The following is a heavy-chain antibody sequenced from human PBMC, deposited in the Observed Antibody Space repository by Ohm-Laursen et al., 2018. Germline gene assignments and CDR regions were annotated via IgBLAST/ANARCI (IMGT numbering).Heavy chain of an antibody. CDR2: IWYDGTNR. V-gene: IGHV3-33*01. J-gene: IGHJ6*02. CDR3: ARDSSGSFYYYYGMDV. D-gene: IGHD3-22*01. Sequence: SLRLSCTASGFSFNDYGMHWVRQAPGKGLEWVAVIWYDGTNRYYADSVEGRFTISRDNAKNSLYLQMNSLRAEDTAVYYCARDSSGSFYYYYGMDVWGQGATVTVSS. CDR1: GFSFNDYG.